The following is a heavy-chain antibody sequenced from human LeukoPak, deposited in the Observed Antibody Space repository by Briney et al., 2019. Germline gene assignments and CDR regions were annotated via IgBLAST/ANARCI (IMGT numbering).Heavy chain of an antibody. CDR1: GFTFSSYV. J-gene: IGHJ4*02. Sequence: GGSLRLSCAASGFTFSSYVMHWVRQAPGKGLEWVAIISYDGSNEYYADSVKGRFTISRDNAKNSLYLQMNSLRAEDTAVYYCAREGCTNGVCLRFGESNDYWGQGTLVTVSS. CDR3: AREGCTNGVCLRFGESNDY. CDR2: ISYDGSNE. V-gene: IGHV3-30*04. D-gene: IGHD2-8*01.